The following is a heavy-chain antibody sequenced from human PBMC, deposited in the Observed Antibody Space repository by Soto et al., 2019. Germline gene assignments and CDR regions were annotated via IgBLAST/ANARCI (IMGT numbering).Heavy chain of an antibody. Sequence: ASVKVSSKASCYTFTSYGISWVRQAPGQGLAAKGWISAYNGNTNYAQKLQGRVTMTTDTSTSTAYMKLRSLRSDDTAVYYCARDRSGWYDLAYYYYYGMDVWGQGTTVTV. CDR1: CYTFTSYG. CDR2: ISAYNGNT. J-gene: IGHJ6*02. CDR3: ARDRSGWYDLAYYYYYGMDV. D-gene: IGHD6-19*01. V-gene: IGHV1-18*04.